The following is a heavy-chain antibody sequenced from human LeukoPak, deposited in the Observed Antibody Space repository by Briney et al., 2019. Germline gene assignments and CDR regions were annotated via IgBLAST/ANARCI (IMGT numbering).Heavy chain of an antibody. J-gene: IGHJ6*03. CDR2: IYTSGST. Sequence: SETLSLTCTVSGGSISSYYWSWIRQPAGKGLEWIGRIYTSGSTNYNPSLKSRVTISVDTSKNQFSLKLSSVTAADTAVYYCARDIATAGIYYYYYYYMDVWGKGTTVTVSS. D-gene: IGHD6-13*01. CDR3: ARDIATAGIYYYYYYYMDV. V-gene: IGHV4-4*07. CDR1: GGSISSYY.